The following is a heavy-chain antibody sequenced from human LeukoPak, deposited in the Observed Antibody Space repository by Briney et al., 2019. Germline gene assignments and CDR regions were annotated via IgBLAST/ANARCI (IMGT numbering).Heavy chain of an antibody. D-gene: IGHD1-7*01. CDR2: IKQDGSEK. V-gene: IGHV3-7*01. CDR1: GFTFNSYW. J-gene: IGHJ4*02. Sequence: GGSLRLSCAASGFTFNSYWMNWVRQAPGKGLEWVANIKQDGSEKYYVDSVKGRFTISRDNAENSLYLQMNSLRAEDTAVYYCATSRTFDYWGQGTLVTVSS. CDR3: ATSRTFDY.